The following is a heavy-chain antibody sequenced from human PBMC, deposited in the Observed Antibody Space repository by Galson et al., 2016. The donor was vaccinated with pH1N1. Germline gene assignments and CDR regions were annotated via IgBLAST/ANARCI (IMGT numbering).Heavy chain of an antibody. CDR1: GFSFDDYG. CDR3: ARDVDTLAPHDAFDV. Sequence: SGAEVKKPGRSLRLSCAASGFSFDDYGMNWVRQVPGKGLEWVATINWNSVSRHYSDSVKGRFTISRDNTKSSLYLEMNSLRSEDTALYYCARDVDTLAPHDAFDVWGQGTMVTVSP. CDR2: INWNSVSR. V-gene: IGHV3-20*04. J-gene: IGHJ3*01.